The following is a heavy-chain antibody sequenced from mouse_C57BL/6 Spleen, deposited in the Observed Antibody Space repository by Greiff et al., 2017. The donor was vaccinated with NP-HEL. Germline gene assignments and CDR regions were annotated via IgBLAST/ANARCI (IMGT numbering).Heavy chain of an antibody. CDR2: IWSGGST. J-gene: IGHJ2*01. CDR1: GFSLTSYG. Sequence: VQLQQSGPGLVQPSQSLSITCTVSGFSLTSYGVHWVRQSPGKGLEWLGVIWSGGSTDYNAAFISRLSISKDNSKSQVFFKMNSLQADDTAIYYCARNPGYYFDDWGQGTTLTVSS. V-gene: IGHV2-2*01. CDR3: ARNPGYYFDD.